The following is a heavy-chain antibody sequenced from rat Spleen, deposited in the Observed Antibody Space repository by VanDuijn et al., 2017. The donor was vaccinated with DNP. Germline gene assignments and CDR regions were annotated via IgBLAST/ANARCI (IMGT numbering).Heavy chain of an antibody. D-gene: IGHD1-12*02. CDR3: VRPDYYFGSYPFF. J-gene: IGHJ1*01. CDR1: EFTFSYSD. V-gene: IGHV5S13*01. CDR2: ISPSGANI. Sequence: EVQLVESGGGLVQPGTSLKLSCAASEFTFSYSDVAWVRQAPTKGLEWVASISPSGANIYYRDSVKGRFTISRDNAKNTLYLQMDSLRSEDMATYYCVRPDYYFGSYPFFWGPGTMVTVSS.